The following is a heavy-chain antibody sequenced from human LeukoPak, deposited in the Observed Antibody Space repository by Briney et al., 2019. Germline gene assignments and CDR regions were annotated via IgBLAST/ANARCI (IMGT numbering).Heavy chain of an antibody. CDR3: AREGSRSWYLGAFDI. Sequence: PGGSLRLSCAASGFTFDDYGMIWVRQVPGKGLEWVSGINWNGSSTGYAGSVKGRFTISRDNAKKSLYLQMNSLRVEDTALYHCAREGSRSWYLGAFDIWGQGTMVTVSS. D-gene: IGHD6-13*01. CDR1: GFTFDDYG. CDR2: INWNGSST. V-gene: IGHV3-20*01. J-gene: IGHJ3*02.